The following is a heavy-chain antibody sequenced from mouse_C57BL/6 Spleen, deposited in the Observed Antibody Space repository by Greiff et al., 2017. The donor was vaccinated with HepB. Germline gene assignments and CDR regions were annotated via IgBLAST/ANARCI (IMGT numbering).Heavy chain of an antibody. CDR2: INYDGSST. V-gene: IGHV5-16*01. Sequence: EVMLVESAGGLVQPGSSMKLSCTASGFTFSDYYMAWVRQVPEKGLEWVANINYDGSSTYYLDSLKSRFIISRDNAKNILYLQMSSLKSEDTATYYCARDPPYFDYWGQGTTLTVSS. J-gene: IGHJ2*01. CDR1: GFTFSDYY. CDR3: ARDPPYFDY.